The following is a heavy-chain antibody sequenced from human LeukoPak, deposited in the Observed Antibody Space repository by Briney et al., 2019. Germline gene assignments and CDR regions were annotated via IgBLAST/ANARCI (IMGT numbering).Heavy chain of an antibody. V-gene: IGHV3-23*01. CDR1: GFTFSSYA. J-gene: IGHJ5*02. CDR2: ISDGGGNT. Sequence: PGGSLRLSCAASGFTFSSYAMNWVRQAPGKGLEWVSDISDGGGNTYYADSVEGQFTIYRENSNNPLYLQINRLRADDTAVYYCARSPSAINGYFYPWGQATLVTVSS. CDR3: ARSPSAINGYFYP. D-gene: IGHD2-2*01.